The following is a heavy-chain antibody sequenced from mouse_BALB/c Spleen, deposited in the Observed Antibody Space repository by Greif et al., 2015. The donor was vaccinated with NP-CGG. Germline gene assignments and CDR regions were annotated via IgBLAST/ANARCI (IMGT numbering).Heavy chain of an antibody. Sequence: EVQRVESGGGLVKPGGSLKLSCAASGFTFSDYYMYWVRQTPEKRLEWVATISDGGSYTYYPDSVKGRFTISRDNAKNNLYLQMSSLKSEDTAMYYCARGASYGSSYWYFDVWGAGTTVTVSS. J-gene: IGHJ1*01. CDR1: GFTFSDYY. CDR3: ARGASYGSSYWYFDV. CDR2: ISDGGSYT. V-gene: IGHV5-4*02. D-gene: IGHD1-1*01.